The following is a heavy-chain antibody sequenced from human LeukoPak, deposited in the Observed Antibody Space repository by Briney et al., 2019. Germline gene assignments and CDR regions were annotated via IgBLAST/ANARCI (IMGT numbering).Heavy chain of an antibody. CDR3: AKSLGVGGYARYKGFDQ. Sequence: GGSLRLSCAASGFTFSSYAMNWVRQAPGKGLEWVSSMSGSDGSTYYADFVKGRFTISRDNSKNTLHLQMNSLRAEDTAVYYCAKSLGVGGYARYKGFDQWGQGTLVTVSS. CDR2: MSGSDGST. J-gene: IGHJ4*02. D-gene: IGHD5-12*01. CDR1: GFTFSSYA. V-gene: IGHV3-23*01.